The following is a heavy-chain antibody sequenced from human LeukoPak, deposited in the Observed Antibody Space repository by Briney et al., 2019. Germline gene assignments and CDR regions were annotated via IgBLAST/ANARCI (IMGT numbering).Heavy chain of an antibody. CDR3: ARLTGYRIESAFDI. CDR1: GGSISSYY. V-gene: IGHV4-59*01. J-gene: IGHJ3*02. D-gene: IGHD3-9*01. CDR2: IYYSGRT. Sequence: SETLSLTCSVSGGSISSYYWSWIRQPPGRGLEWIWDIYYSGRTSYNPSLKSRVTISVDTSKNPFSLRLSSVTAADTAVYYCARLTGYRIESAFDIWGQGTMVTVSS.